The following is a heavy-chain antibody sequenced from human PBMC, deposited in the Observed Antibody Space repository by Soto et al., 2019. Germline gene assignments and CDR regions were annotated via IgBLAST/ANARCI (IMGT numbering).Heavy chain of an antibody. V-gene: IGHV1-69*02. D-gene: IGHD2-2*01. J-gene: IGHJ6*03. CDR1: GGTFSSYT. CDR2: IIPILGIA. CDR3: AGCSSTSCYYYYYMDV. Sequence: SVKVSCKAPGGTFSSYTISWVRQAPGQGLEWMGRIIPILGIANYAQKFQGRVTITADKSTSTAYMELSSLRSEDTAVYYCAGCSSTSCYYYYYMDVWGKGTTVTVSS.